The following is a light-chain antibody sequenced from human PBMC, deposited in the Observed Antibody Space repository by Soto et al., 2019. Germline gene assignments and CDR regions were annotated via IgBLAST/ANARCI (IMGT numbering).Light chain of an antibody. CDR2: AAS. Sequence: DIQMTQSPSSLSASVGDRVTITCRASQSISSYLNWYQQKPGKAPKLLIYAASSLQSGVPSRFSGSGSGTDFTLTISSLQPEDFATYCCQHSYSTPYTFGQGTKLEIK. V-gene: IGKV1-39*01. J-gene: IGKJ2*01. CDR1: QSISSY. CDR3: QHSYSTPYT.